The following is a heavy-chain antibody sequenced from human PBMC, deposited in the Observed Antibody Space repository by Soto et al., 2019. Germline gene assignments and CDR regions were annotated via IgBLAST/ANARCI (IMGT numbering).Heavy chain of an antibody. D-gene: IGHD3-3*01. CDR1: GGSFSGYY. V-gene: IGHV4-34*01. CDR3: ARVRSLRFLEWLFPDY. CDR2: INHSGST. J-gene: IGHJ4*02. Sequence: SETLSLTCAVYGGSFSGYYWSWIRQPPGKGLEWIGEINHSGSTNYNPSLKSRVTISVDTSKNQFSLKLSSVTAADTAVYYCARVRSLRFLEWLFPDYWGQGTLVTVSS.